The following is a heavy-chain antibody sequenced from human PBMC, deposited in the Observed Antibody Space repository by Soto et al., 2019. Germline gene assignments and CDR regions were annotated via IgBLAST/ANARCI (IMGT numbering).Heavy chain of an antibody. D-gene: IGHD2-2*01. V-gene: IGHV1-46*01. CDR3: ARDQGSSTSSNYYYGMDV. CDR1: GYTFTSYY. J-gene: IGHJ6*02. Sequence: ASVKVSFKASGYTFTSYYMHWVRQAPGQGLEWMGIINPSGGSTSYAQKFQGRVTMTRDTSTSTVYMELSSLRSEDTAVYYCARDQGSSTSSNYYYGMDVWGQGTTVTVSS. CDR2: INPSGGST.